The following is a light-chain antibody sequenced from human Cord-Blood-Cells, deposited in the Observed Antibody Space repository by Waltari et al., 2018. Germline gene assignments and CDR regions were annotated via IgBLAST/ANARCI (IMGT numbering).Light chain of an antibody. CDR1: QSVISN. Sequence: EIVLTQSPATLSVAPGERATLSCRASQSVISNLAWYQQKPAQAPSLLLYCASTRATGIPARFSGSGSATDFSITISSLQSEDFAVYYCQQYNNWAPFTFGPGTKVDIK. V-gene: IGKV3-15*01. J-gene: IGKJ3*01. CDR3: QQYNNWAPFT. CDR2: CAS.